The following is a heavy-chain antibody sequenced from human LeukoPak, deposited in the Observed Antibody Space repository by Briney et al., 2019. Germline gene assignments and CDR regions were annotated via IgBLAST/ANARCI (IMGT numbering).Heavy chain of an antibody. J-gene: IGHJ6*02. V-gene: IGHV3-11*01. CDR2: ISGSGANR. Sequence: PGGSLRLSCAASGLRFSDQYMIWIRQTPGKGLEWVSFISGSGANRFYADSMKGRFTISKDNTKNSLYLQMNSLRAEDTAIYYCATLHFYAMGVWGQGTTATVSS. CDR1: GLRFSDQY. CDR3: ATLHFYAMGV.